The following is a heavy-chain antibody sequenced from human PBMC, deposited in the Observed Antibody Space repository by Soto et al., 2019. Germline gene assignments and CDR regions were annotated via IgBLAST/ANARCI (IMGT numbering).Heavy chain of an antibody. CDR1: GFTFSSYA. J-gene: IGHJ4*02. CDR2: ISASGGAT. V-gene: IGHV3-23*01. Sequence: EVELLESGGGLVQPGGSLRLSCVASGFTFSSYAMSWVRQAPGKGLEWVAAISASGGATLHADSVKGRFTISRDNPKNTLHLQMNSVRAEDTAVYYCAKDVEGGSLYRGAFDYWGQGTQVTVSS. CDR3: AKDVEGGSLYRGAFDY. D-gene: IGHD1-26*01.